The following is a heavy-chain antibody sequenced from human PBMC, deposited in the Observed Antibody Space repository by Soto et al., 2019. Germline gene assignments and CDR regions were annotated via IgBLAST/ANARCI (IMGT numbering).Heavy chain of an antibody. Sequence: ESGGGVVQPGRSLRLSCAASGFTFSSYGMHWVRQAPGKGLEWVAVISYEGSNKYYADSVKGRFTISRDNSKNTLYLQMNSLRTEDTAVYYCARVLGGMATVPFDYWGQGALVTVSS. CDR2: ISYEGSNK. J-gene: IGHJ4*02. CDR1: GFTFSSYG. CDR3: ARVLGGMATVPFDY. D-gene: IGHD4-4*01. V-gene: IGHV3-30*03.